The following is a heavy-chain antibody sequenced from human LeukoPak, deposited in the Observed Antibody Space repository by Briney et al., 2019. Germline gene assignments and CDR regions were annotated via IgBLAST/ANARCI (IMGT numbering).Heavy chain of an antibody. Sequence: SETLSLTCTVSGDSISSSRFYWAWIRQPPGKGLEWIGSILYTGRTFYNPSLKSRVTISVDTSKNQFSLRLDSVTASDTAVYSCASRDVGATIDYWGQGTLVTVSS. J-gene: IGHJ4*02. CDR3: ASRDVGATIDY. CDR1: GDSISSSRFY. D-gene: IGHD1-26*01. CDR2: ILYTGRT. V-gene: IGHV4-39*01.